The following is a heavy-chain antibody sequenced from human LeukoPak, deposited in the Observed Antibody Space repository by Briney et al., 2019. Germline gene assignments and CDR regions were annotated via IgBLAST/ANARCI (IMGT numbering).Heavy chain of an antibody. CDR2: ISGSGSTI. Sequence: GGSLRLSCTASGFTFSDYEVNWIRRAPGKGLEWVSYISGSGSTIYYPDSVKGRFTISRDNAKNSLYLQMNSLRAEDTAVYHCARRGRGISGMGVWGKGTTVTVSS. CDR1: GFTFSDYE. J-gene: IGHJ6*04. V-gene: IGHV3-48*03. CDR3: ARRGRGISGMGV. D-gene: IGHD3-10*01.